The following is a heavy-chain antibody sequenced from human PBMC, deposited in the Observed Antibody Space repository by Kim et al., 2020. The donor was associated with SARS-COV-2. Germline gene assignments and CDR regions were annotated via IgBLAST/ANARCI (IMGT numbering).Heavy chain of an antibody. V-gene: IGHV3-7*03. CDR2: IKQDGSEK. J-gene: IGHJ5*02. CDR1: GFTLSSYW. CDR3: ARGQHWFDP. Sequence: GGSLRLSCAASGFTLSSYWMSWVRQAPGKGLEWVANIKQDGSEKYYVDSVKGRFTISRDNAKNSLFLQMNSLRVEDTAVYYCARGQHWFDPWGQGTLVTISS.